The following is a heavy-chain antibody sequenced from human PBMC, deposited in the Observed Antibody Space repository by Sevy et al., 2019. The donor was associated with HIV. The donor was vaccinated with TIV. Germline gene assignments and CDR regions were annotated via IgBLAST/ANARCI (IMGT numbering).Heavy chain of an antibody. CDR3: ARSYYDILTGYSTPIFDY. V-gene: IGHV1-2*02. J-gene: IGHJ4*02. CDR1: GYTFTGYY. CDR2: INPNSGGT. D-gene: IGHD3-9*01. Sequence: ASVKVSCKASGYTFTGYYMRWVRQAPGQGLEWMGWINPNSGGTNYAQKFQGRVTMTRDTSISTAYMELSRLRSDDTAVYYCARSYYDILTGYSTPIFDYWGQGTLVTVSS.